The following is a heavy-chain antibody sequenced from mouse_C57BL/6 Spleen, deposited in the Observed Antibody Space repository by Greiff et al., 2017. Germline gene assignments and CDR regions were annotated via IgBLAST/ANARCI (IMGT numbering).Heavy chain of an antibody. Sequence: VQLQQPGAELVKPGASVKLSCKASGYTFTSYWMQWVKQRPGQGLEWIGEIDPSDSYTNYNQKFKGKATLTVDTSSSTAYMQLSSLTSEDSAVYYCARKSNYVVDAMDYWGQGTSVTVSS. V-gene: IGHV1-50*01. J-gene: IGHJ4*01. CDR1: GYTFTSYW. CDR2: IDPSDSYT. CDR3: ARKSNYVVDAMDY. D-gene: IGHD2-5*01.